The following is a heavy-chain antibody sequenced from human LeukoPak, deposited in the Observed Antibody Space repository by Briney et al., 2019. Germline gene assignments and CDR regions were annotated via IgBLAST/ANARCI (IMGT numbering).Heavy chain of an antibody. D-gene: IGHD5-24*01. J-gene: IGHJ4*02. CDR2: VYYSGST. V-gene: IGHV4-39*07. Sequence: SETLSLTCTVSGGSINSNNYYWGWIRQPPGTGLEWIGNVYYSGSTYYNPSLKSRVTISVDTSKNQFSLKLSSVTAADTAVYYCSNLKRDGYNPYYFDYWGQGTLVTVSS. CDR1: GGSINSNNYY. CDR3: SNLKRDGYNPYYFDY.